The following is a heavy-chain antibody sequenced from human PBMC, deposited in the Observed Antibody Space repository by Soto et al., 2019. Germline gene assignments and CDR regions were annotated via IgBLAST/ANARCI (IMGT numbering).Heavy chain of an antibody. J-gene: IGHJ5*02. D-gene: IGHD2-15*01. CDR2: INWNSGIT. CDR3: ARGRGALTVVSNWFDP. CDR1: GFSLANYP. Sequence: GGSLRLSCVASGFSLANYPMNWIRQAPGKGLEWVSGINWNSGITGYADSVKGRFTISRDNANNSLHLEMSSLKTEDTALYYCARGRGALTVVSNWFDPWGQGTLVTVSS. V-gene: IGHV3-9*01.